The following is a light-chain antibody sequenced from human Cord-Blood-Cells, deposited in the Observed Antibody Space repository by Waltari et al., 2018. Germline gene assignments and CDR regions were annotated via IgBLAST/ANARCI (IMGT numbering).Light chain of an antibody. V-gene: IGLV2-14*01. CDR1: SSDVGGSNY. J-gene: IGLJ1*01. CDR2: DSS. Sequence: QSALTQPASVPGSPGQSLTISCTGTSSDVGGSNYVSWYQQPPGNAPKLMIYDSSNRPSGVSNRFSGSKSGNTASLTISGLQAEDEADYYCSSYTSSSTRVFGTGTKVTVL. CDR3: SSYTSSSTRV.